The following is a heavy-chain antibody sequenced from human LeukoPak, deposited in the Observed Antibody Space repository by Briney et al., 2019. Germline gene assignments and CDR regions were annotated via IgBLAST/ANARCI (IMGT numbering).Heavy chain of an antibody. CDR1: GFTFSSYA. CDR2: IRGSGGGS. CDR3: ARDAGRFGELFRPYFDY. D-gene: IGHD3-10*01. V-gene: IGHV3-23*01. J-gene: IGHJ4*02. Sequence: PGGSLRLSCAASGFTFSSYAMNWVRQAPGKGLEWVSVIRGSGGGSYYGDSVKGRFTISRDNSKNTLYLQMNSLRAEDTAVYYCARDAGRFGELFRPYFDYWGQGTLVTVSS.